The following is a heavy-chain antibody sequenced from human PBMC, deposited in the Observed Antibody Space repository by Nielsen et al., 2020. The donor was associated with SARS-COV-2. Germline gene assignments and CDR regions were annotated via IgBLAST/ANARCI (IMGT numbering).Heavy chain of an antibody. D-gene: IGHD5-18*01. J-gene: IGHJ4*02. CDR1: GFTFDDYA. V-gene: IGHV3-9*01. CDR3: AKDLGYSYGFDY. Sequence: SLKISCAASGFTFDDYAMHWVRQAPGKGLEWVSGISWNSGSIGYADSVKGRFTISRDNAKNSLYLQMNSLRAEDTALYYCAKDLGYSYGFDYWGQGTLVTVS. CDR2: ISWNSGSI.